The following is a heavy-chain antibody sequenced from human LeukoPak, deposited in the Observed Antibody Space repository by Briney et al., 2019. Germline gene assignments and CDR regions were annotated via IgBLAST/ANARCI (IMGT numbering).Heavy chain of an antibody. CDR3: ARGRGLGELAVASFDS. D-gene: IGHD6-19*01. CDR2: IYSDGRSL. J-gene: IGHJ4*02. Sequence: GGSLRLSCAGSGFNFTGYWMHWVRQPPGKGLVWISLIYSDGRSLTYADSVMGRFTISRDNANNMLYLQMNSLRAEDTAVYYCARGRGLGELAVASFDSWGQGTLVTVSS. CDR1: GFNFTGYW. V-gene: IGHV3-74*03.